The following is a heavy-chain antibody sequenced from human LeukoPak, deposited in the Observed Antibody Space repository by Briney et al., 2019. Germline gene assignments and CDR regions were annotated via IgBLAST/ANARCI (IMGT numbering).Heavy chain of an antibody. J-gene: IGHJ6*02. CDR1: GFTFTNFW. V-gene: IGHV3-7*03. Sequence: GGSLRLSCAASGFTFTNFWMSWVRQAPGKGLEWVANINGDGSDRYYMDSLKGRFTISRDNAKNSLYLQMNSLRVEDTAIYYCAIAYGLDVWGQGTTVTVSS. CDR3: AIAYGLDV. CDR2: INGDGSDR.